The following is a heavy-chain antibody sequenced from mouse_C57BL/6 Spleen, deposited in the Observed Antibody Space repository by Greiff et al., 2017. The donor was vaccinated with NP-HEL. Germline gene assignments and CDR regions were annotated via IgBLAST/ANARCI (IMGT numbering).Heavy chain of an antibody. CDR3: ARYDYDVAWFAY. D-gene: IGHD2-4*01. Sequence: EVKLVESEGGLVQPGSSMKLSCTASGFTFSDYYMAWVRQVPEKGLEWVANINYDGSSTYYLDSLKSRFIISRDNAKNILYLQMSSLKSEDTATYYCARYDYDVAWFAYWGQGTLVTVSA. J-gene: IGHJ3*01. V-gene: IGHV5-16*01. CDR1: GFTFSDYY. CDR2: INYDGSST.